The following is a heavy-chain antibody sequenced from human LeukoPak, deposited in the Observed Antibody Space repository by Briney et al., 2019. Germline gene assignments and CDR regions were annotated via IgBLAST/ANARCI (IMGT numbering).Heavy chain of an antibody. Sequence: SETLSLTCTVSGGSISSSSYYWGWVRQPPGKGLEWIGSIYYSGSTYYNPSLKSRVTISVDTSKNQFSLKLSSVTAADTAVYYCARHHSVAVAGITRFDPWGQGTLVTVPS. D-gene: IGHD6-19*01. CDR2: IYYSGST. CDR1: GGSISSSSYY. V-gene: IGHV4-39*01. J-gene: IGHJ5*02. CDR3: ARHHSVAVAGITRFDP.